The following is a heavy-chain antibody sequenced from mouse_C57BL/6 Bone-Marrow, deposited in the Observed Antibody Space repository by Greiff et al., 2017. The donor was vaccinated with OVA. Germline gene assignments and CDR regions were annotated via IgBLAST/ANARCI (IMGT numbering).Heavy chain of an antibody. D-gene: IGHD4-1*01. J-gene: IGHJ3*01. CDR3: ASDHGGTFAY. CDR1: GFSLTSYG. CDR2: IWGVGST. Sequence: QVQLQQSGPGLVAPSQSLSITCTVSGFSLTSYGVDWVRQSPGKGLEWLGVIWGVGSTNYNSALKSRLSISKDNSKSQVFLKMNSLQTDDTAMYYCASDHGGTFAYWGQGTLVTVSA. V-gene: IGHV2-6*01.